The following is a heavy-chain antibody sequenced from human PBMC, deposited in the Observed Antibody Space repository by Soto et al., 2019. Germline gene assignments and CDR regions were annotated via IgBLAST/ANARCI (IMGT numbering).Heavy chain of an antibody. J-gene: IGHJ5*02. Sequence: QVQLQESGPGLVKPSQTLSLTCTVSGGSISSGGYYWSWIRQHPGKRLEWIGYIYYSGSTYYNPSLKSRVTISVDTSKDQFSLKLSSETAADTAVYYCARLVRERGDYWFDPWGQGTLVTVSS. CDR2: IYYSGST. CDR1: GGSISSGGYY. D-gene: IGHD4-17*01. V-gene: IGHV4-31*03. CDR3: ARLVRERGDYWFDP.